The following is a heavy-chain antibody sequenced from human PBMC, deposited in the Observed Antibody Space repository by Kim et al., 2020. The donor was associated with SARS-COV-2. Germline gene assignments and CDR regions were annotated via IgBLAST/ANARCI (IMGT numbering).Heavy chain of an antibody. D-gene: IGHD2-2*01. J-gene: IGHJ3*02. V-gene: IGHV4-59*08. CDR1: GGSISSYY. Sequence: SETLSLTCTVSGGSISSYYWSWIRQPPGKGLEWIGYIYYSGSTNYNPSLKSRVTISVDTSKNQFSLKLSSVTAADTAVYYCARGRVVPVTPHAFDIWGQGTMVTVSS. CDR2: IYYSGST. CDR3: ARGRVVPVTPHAFDI.